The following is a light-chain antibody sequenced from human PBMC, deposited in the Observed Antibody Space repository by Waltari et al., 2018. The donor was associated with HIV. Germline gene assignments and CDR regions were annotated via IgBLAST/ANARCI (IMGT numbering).Light chain of an antibody. CDR2: GNS. CDR3: QSYDSSLSGSV. J-gene: IGLJ3*02. CDR1: SPHIWAGYD. Sequence: QSVLPKPPSASGHPGQRVTLACTGSSPHIWAGYDHPWYQQLPGTAPKLLIYGNSNRPSGVPDRFSGSKSGTSASLAITGLQAEDEADYYCQSYDSSLSGSVFGGGTKLTVL. V-gene: IGLV1-40*01.